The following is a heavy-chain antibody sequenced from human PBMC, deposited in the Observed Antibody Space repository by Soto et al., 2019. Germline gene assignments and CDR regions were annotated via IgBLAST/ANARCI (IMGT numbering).Heavy chain of an antibody. Sequence: SVKVSCEASGGTFSSYSISWVRQAPGQGLEWMGGIIPIFGTANYAQKFQGRVTITADKSTSTAYMELSSLRSEDTAVYYCAGRRKRHPSDRSGYYSALDVWGQGTLVTVSS. J-gene: IGHJ4*02. CDR3: AGRRKRHPSDRSGYYSALDV. D-gene: IGHD3-22*01. CDR2: IIPIFGTA. CDR1: GGTFSSYS. V-gene: IGHV1-69*06.